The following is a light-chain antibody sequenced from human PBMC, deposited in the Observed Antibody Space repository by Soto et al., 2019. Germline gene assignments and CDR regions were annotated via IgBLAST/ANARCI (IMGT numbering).Light chain of an antibody. CDR2: DVS. Sequence: QPVLTQPASVSGSPGQSITISCTGTSSDVGGYNYVSWYQQHPGKAPKLMIYDVSNRPSGVSNRFSGSKSGNTASLTISGVQAEDEADYYCSSYTSSSTDVVFGGGTQLAVL. CDR1: SSDVGGYNY. V-gene: IGLV2-14*01. J-gene: IGLJ2*01. CDR3: SSYTSSSTDVV.